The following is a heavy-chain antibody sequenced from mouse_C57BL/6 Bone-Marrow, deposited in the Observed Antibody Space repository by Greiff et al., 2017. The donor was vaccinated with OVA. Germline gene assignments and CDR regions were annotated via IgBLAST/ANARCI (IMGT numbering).Heavy chain of an antibody. V-gene: IGHV1-69*01. CDR2: IDPSDSYT. D-gene: IGHD2-3*01. CDR3: AREAENGYYPFYYAMDY. Sequence: QVQLQQPGAELVMPGASVKLSCKASGYTFTSYWMHWVKQRPGQGLEWIGEIDPSDSYTNYTQKLQGKSTLTVDKSSSTAYMQLSSLTSEDSAVYYCAREAENGYYPFYYAMDYWGQGTSVTVSS. J-gene: IGHJ4*01. CDR1: GYTFTSYW.